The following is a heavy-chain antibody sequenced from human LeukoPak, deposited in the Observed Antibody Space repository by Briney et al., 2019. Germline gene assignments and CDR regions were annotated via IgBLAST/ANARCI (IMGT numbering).Heavy chain of an antibody. V-gene: IGHV6-1*01. D-gene: IGHD6-19*01. J-gene: IGHJ4*02. CDR1: GDSVSSNNGA. Sequence: SQTLSLTCGTSGDSVSSNNGAWNWIRQSPSRGLEWVGRTYYRSKWYNDYATSLQGRITISPDTSKKQFSLHLYSVTPEDTAIYYCAGDVGPSGWYTFDYWGQEILVTASS. CDR2: TYYRSKWYN. CDR3: AGDVGPSGWYTFDY.